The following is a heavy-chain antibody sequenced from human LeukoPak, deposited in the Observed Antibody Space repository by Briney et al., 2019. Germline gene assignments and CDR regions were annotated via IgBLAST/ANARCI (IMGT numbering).Heavy chain of an antibody. Sequence: SETLSLTCTVSGGSISSGGYYWSWIRQPPGKGLEWIGYIYYSGSTYYNPSLKSRVTISVDTSKNQFSLKLSSVTAADTAVYYCARAPENYYGSGSPFDYWGQGTLVTVSS. CDR1: GGSISSGGYY. V-gene: IGHV4-30-4*08. CDR2: IYYSGST. D-gene: IGHD3-10*01. CDR3: ARAPENYYGSGSPFDY. J-gene: IGHJ4*02.